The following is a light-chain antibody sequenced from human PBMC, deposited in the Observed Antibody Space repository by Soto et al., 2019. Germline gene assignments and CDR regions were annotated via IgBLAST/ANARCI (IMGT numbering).Light chain of an antibody. CDR2: GAS. CDR3: QQSWHSFQT. CDR1: QSIDMY. V-gene: IGKV1-39*01. J-gene: IGKJ2*01. Sequence: DVQMTQSPSSLSASVGDRVTLTCWASQSIDMYLSWYQQKPGKAPKLLIYGASNLQSGVPSRFSGSGSGTDFTLTISSLQPEDFATYYCQQSWHSFQTFGQGTKLEIK.